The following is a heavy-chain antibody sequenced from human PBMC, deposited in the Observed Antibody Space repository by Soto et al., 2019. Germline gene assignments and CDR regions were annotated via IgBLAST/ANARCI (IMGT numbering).Heavy chain of an antibody. CDR3: ARGMTPLGAPAWYYFDS. CDR2: FSLSGTT. J-gene: IGHJ4*02. V-gene: IGHV4-4*07. D-gene: IGHD2-15*01. Sequence: SETLSLTCTVCGASITGSSYWSWIRQPAGKGLEWIGRFSLSGTTNYNPSLRGRVTMSADVSKNQFSLRLTSVTAADTALYYCARGMTPLGAPAWYYFDSWGQGTLVTVSS. CDR1: GASITGSSY.